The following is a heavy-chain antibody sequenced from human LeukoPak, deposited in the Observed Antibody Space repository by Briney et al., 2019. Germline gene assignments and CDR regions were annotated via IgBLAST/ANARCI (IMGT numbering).Heavy chain of an antibody. CDR3: ARAAYSSGWYGSRVGYYYGVDV. V-gene: IGHV3-74*01. CDR1: GFTFSSYW. CDR2: INSDGSST. Sequence: GGSLRLSCAASGFTFSSYWMHWVRQAPGKGLVWVSRINSDGSSTSYADSVKGRLTISRDNAKNTLYLQMNSLRAEDTAVYYCARAAYSSGWYGSRVGYYYGVDVWGQGTTVTVSS. D-gene: IGHD6-19*01. J-gene: IGHJ6*02.